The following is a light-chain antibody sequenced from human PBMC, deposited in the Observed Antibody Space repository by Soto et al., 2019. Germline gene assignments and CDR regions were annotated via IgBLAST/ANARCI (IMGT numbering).Light chain of an antibody. CDR2: KTS. CDR1: QSISSW. Sequence: DIQMTQSPSTLSASVGDRVTITCRASQSISSWLAWYHQKPGKAPKLLIFKTSSVESGVPSRFSGSGSGTEFTLTISSLQPDDFAPYYCKQYKSYTRTFGQGTKVDIK. CDR3: KQYKSYTRT. V-gene: IGKV1-5*03. J-gene: IGKJ1*01.